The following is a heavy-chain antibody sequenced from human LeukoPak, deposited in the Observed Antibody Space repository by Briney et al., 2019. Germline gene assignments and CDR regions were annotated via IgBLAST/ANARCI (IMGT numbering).Heavy chain of an antibody. J-gene: IGHJ6*03. CDR1: GGSISSYY. Sequence: SETLSLTCTVSGGSISSYYWSWIRQPPGKGLEWIGYIYYSGYTNYNPSLKSRVTISVDTSKNQFSLKLSSVTAADTAVYYCARIGYYYGSGSYYGTHYYYYMDVWGKGTTVTISS. D-gene: IGHD3-10*01. V-gene: IGHV4-59*01. CDR3: ARIGYYYGSGSYYGTHYYYYMDV. CDR2: IYYSGYT.